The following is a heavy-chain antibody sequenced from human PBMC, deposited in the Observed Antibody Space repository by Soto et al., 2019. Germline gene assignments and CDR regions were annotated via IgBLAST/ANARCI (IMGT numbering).Heavy chain of an antibody. CDR3: AAESYPGGYALFDY. V-gene: IGHV1-58*01. CDR1: GFTFTSSA. CDR2: LVVGSGNT. D-gene: IGHD5-12*01. Sequence: SVKVSCKASGFTFTSSAVQWVRQARGQRLERRGWLVVGSGNTNYAQKFQERVTITRDIPTSTAYMELSSLIAEVTAVYYCAAESYPGGYALFDYWGQGTLVTVSS. J-gene: IGHJ4*02.